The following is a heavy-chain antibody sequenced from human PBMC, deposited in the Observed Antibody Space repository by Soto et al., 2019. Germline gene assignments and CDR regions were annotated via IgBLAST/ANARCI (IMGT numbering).Heavy chain of an antibody. CDR1: GFSLDTVPAG. Sequence: KSGPTLVNPTQTLTLTCAFSGFSLDTVPAGVGWIRQPPGKALEWLALIYWDGDKRYSPSLKSRLNINKDTSRNQVVLTLTDMDPVDTATYYCAHSGPGWPTYLFDYWGQGTLVTVSS. D-gene: IGHD3-10*01. J-gene: IGHJ4*02. CDR3: AHSGPGWPTYLFDY. CDR2: IYWDGDK. V-gene: IGHV2-5*02.